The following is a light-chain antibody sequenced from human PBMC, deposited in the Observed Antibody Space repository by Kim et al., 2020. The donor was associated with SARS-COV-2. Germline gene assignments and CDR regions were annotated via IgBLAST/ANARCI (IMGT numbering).Light chain of an antibody. V-gene: IGKV3-20*01. J-gene: IGKJ1*01. CDR3: QQFGSSRTWT. CDR1: QSITSTY. CDR2: GTS. Sequence: PGDRATLSCRASQSITSTYVAWYQQNPGQAPRLLIYGTSTRAAGIPGRFSGSGSGTEYTLTINRLEPEDFAIYYCQQFGSSRTWTFGQGTKVDIK.